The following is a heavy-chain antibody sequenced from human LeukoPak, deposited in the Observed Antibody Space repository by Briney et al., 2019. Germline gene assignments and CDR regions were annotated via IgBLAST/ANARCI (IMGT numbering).Heavy chain of an antibody. V-gene: IGHV1-2*02. CDR2: INPNSGGT. CDR3: ASSNLIRGYSYAAY. D-gene: IGHD5-18*01. CDR1: GYTFTGYY. J-gene: IGHJ4*02. Sequence: VASVKVSCKASGYTFTGYYMHWVRQAPGQGLEWMGWINPNSGGTNYAQKFQGRVTMTRDTSISTAYMELSRLRSDDTAVYYCASSNLIRGYSYAAYWGQGTLVTVSS.